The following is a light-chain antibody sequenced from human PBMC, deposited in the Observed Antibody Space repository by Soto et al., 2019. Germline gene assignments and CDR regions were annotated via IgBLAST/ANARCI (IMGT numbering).Light chain of an antibody. CDR3: CAYAGDSPLL. CDR2: EGS. V-gene: IGLV2-23*01. CDR1: SSDVGSYDL. J-gene: IGLJ3*02. Sequence: QLVLTQPASVSGSPGQSITISCTGTSSDVGSYDLVSWYQQHPGKAPKLMIYEGSKRPSGVSNRFSGSKSGNTASLTISGLQAEDEAHYYCCAYAGDSPLLFGGGTKLTVL.